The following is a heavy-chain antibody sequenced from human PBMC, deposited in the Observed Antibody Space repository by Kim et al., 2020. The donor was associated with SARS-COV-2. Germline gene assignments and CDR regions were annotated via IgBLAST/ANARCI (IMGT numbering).Heavy chain of an antibody. Sequence: SVKVSCKASGGTFSSYAISWVRQAPGQGLEWMGWIIPIFGTANYAKKFQGRVTITADESTSTAYMELSSLRSEDTAVYYCARGGYSSGWLKKSYGMDVWGQGTTITVS. V-gene: IGHV1-69*13. J-gene: IGHJ6*02. CDR2: IIPIFGTA. D-gene: IGHD6-19*01. CDR3: ARGGYSSGWLKKSYGMDV. CDR1: GGTFSSYA.